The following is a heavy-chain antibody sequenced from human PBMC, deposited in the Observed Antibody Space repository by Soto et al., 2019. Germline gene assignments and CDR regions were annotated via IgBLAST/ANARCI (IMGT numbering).Heavy chain of an antibody. CDR3: ARDPPPPDY. CDR2: ISAYNGNT. V-gene: IGHV1-18*01. CDR1: GYTFASYA. Sequence: ATVKVSCKASGYTFASYAISWMRQAPGQGLEWMGWISAYNGNTNYAQKLQGRVTMTTDTSTSTAYMELRSLRSDDTAVYYCARDPPPPDYWGQGTLVTVSS. J-gene: IGHJ4*02.